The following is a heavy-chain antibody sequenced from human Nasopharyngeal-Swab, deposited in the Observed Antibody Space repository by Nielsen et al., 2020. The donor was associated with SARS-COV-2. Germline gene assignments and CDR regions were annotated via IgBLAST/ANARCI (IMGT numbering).Heavy chain of an antibody. J-gene: IGHJ5*02. Sequence: WIRQPPGKGLEWIGAINHSGSTNYNPSLKSRVTISVDTSKNQFSLKLSSVTAADTAVYYCARGQKGEQQLDPPLKTNNWFDPWGQGTLVTVSS. CDR2: INHSGST. CDR3: ARGQKGEQQLDPPLKTNNWFDP. D-gene: IGHD6-13*01. V-gene: IGHV4-34*01.